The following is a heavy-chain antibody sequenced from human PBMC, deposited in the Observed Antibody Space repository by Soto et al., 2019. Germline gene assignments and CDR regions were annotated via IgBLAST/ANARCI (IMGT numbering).Heavy chain of an antibody. CDR2: ISGSGGSA. CDR3: ARESDIRNYDLAY. CDR1: GFTFSTYA. Sequence: PGGSLRLSCAASGFTFSTYAMSWVRQAPGEGLEWVSAISGSGGSAYYADSVKGRFTISRDNAKNTLYLQMDSLRVEDTAVYFCARESDIRNYDLAYWGQGTLVTVSS. J-gene: IGHJ4*02. V-gene: IGHV3-23*01. D-gene: IGHD1-7*01.